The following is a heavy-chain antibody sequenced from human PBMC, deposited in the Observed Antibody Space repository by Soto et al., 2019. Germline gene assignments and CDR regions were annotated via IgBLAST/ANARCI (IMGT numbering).Heavy chain of an antibody. CDR3: ARVVAFRIQLWSNYYYGMDV. J-gene: IGHJ6*02. V-gene: IGHV3-33*01. CDR1: GLTFSSYC. Sequence: GRSLRLSCAASGLTFSSYCMHCVSQAPGKGLEWVAVIWYDGSNKYYADSVKGRFTISRDNSKNTLYLQMNSLRAADTAVYYCARVVAFRIQLWSNYYYGMDVWGQGTTVTVSS. D-gene: IGHD5-18*01. CDR2: IWYDGSNK.